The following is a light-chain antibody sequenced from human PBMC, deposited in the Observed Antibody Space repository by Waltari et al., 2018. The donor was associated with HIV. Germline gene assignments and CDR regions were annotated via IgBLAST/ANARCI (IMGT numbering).Light chain of an antibody. CDR1: SSDVVNYNV. J-gene: IGLJ1*01. V-gene: IGLV2-23*02. CDR2: EVS. Sequence: QSALTQPASVSGSPGQSITISCTGTSSDVVNYNVVSWYQQHPAKAPKLMIYEVSKRASGVSNRFSGSKSGNTASLTISGLQPEDEADYYCCSHAGSSNQDFGTGTKVTVL. CDR3: CSHAGSSNQD.